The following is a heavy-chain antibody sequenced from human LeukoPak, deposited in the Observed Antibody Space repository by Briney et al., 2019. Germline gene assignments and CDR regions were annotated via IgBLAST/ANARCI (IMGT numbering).Heavy chain of an antibody. CDR2: INPNSGGT. D-gene: IGHD6-13*01. Sequence: ASVKVSCKASGYTFTGYYMHWVRQAPGQGLEWMGWINPNSGGTNYAQKFQGRLTMTRDTSISTAYMELSRLISDDTAVYYCARSIAAAGTSPRRDGMDVWGQGTTVTVSS. V-gene: IGHV1-2*02. J-gene: IGHJ6*02. CDR1: GYTFTGYY. CDR3: ARSIAAAGTSPRRDGMDV.